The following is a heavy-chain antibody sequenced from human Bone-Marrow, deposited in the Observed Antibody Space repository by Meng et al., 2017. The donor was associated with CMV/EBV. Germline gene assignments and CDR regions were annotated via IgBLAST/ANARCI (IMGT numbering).Heavy chain of an antibody. CDR2: ISSSSSYI. D-gene: IGHD3-3*01. CDR3: AKEGAFLEWLYFDY. J-gene: IGHJ4*02. V-gene: IGHV3-21*01. Sequence: GESLKISCAASGFTFSSYSMNWVRQAPGKGLEWVSSISSSSSYIYYADSVKGRFTISRDNAKNSLYLQMNSLRAEDTAVYYCAKEGAFLEWLYFDYWGQGTLVTVSS. CDR1: GFTFSSYS.